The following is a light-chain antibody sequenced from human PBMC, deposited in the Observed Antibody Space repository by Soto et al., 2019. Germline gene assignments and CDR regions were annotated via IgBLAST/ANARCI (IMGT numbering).Light chain of an antibody. J-gene: IGKJ2*01. V-gene: IGKV3-20*01. CDR2: GSS. CDR1: QTVSGNY. Sequence: EIVLTQSPGILSLSPGERATLSCRASQTVSGNYLAWYQQKPGQSPRLLIYGSSDRATVIPDRFSGSGSGKDFTLTINRVEPEDFAVYYCQQYGSSPPYTFGQGTTLEI. CDR3: QQYGSSPPYT.